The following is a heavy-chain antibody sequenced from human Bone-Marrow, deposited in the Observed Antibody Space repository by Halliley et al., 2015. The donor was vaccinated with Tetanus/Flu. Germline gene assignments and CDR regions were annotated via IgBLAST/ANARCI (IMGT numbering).Heavy chain of an antibody. CDR2: ISGDGVTT. CDR3: AKGKRAFDYYAMDV. V-gene: IGHV3-43*02. J-gene: IGHJ6*02. Sequence: SLISGDGVTTFYGDSVRGRFIVSRDNSRNSLSLQMNSLRTEDTALYHCAKGKRAFDYYAMDVWGQGTTVTVSS. D-gene: IGHD3-3*02.